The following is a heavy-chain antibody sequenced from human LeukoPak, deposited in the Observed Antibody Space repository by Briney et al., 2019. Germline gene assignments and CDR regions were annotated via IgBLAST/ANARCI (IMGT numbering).Heavy chain of an antibody. J-gene: IGHJ3*02. CDR3: ARLYYYDSSDYYLDAFDI. CDR1: GFTVSSNY. V-gene: IGHV3-66*04. CDR2: IYSGGNT. D-gene: IGHD3-22*01. Sequence: PGGSLRLSCAASGFTVSSNYMSWVRQAPGKGLEWVSVIYSGGNTYYADSVKGRFTISRDNSKNTLYLQMNSLRAEDTAVYYCARLYYYDSSDYYLDAFDIWGQGTMVTVSS.